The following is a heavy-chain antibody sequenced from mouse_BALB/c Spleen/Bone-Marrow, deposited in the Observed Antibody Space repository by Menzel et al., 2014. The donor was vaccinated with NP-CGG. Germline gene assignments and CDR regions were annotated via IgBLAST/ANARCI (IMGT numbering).Heavy chain of an antibody. V-gene: IGHV1S81*02. CDR2: INPSNGRT. J-gene: IGHJ2*01. CDR1: GYTLTSYW. Sequence: QVQLQQSGAELVKPGALVKLSRKASGYTLTSYWMHWVKQRPGQGLEWIGEINPSNGRTNYNEKFKSKATLTVDKSSSTAYMQLSSLTSENSAVYYCARWGFDYWGQGTTLTVSS. CDR3: ARWGFDY.